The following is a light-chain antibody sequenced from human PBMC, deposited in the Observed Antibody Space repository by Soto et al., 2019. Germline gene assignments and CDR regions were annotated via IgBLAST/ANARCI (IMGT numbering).Light chain of an antibody. CDR1: ISDFGGYNY. Sequence: QSVLTQPASVSGSPGQSITISCSGTISDFGGYNYVSWYQLHPGKAPKLMVYEVSNRPSGVSNRFSGSKSGNTASLTISGLQAEDEADYYCSSYTSSTAYVFGTGTKVTVL. CDR3: SSYTSSTAYV. CDR2: EVS. V-gene: IGLV2-14*01. J-gene: IGLJ1*01.